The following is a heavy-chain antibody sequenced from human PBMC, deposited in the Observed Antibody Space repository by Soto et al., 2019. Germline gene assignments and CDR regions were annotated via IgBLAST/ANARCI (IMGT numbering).Heavy chain of an antibody. J-gene: IGHJ4*02. V-gene: IGHV1-18*01. D-gene: IGHD4-17*01. Sequence: QVQLVQSGTEVKKPGASVKVSCKASGYTFTSYGFSWVRQAPGQGLEWMGWISADNGDTNYVQRLQGRVTMTTETSTNTAYMELRNLTSDDTAVYYCARDYYSDYVFDYWGQGTLVTVSS. CDR3: ARDYYSDYVFDY. CDR1: GYTFTSYG. CDR2: ISADNGDT.